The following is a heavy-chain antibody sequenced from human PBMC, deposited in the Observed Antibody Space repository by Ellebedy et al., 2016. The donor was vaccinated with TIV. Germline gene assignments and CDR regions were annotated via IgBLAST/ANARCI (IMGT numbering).Heavy chain of an antibody. V-gene: IGHV4-34*01. CDR3: ARGLARDY. CDR2: ITHSGST. J-gene: IGHJ4*02. Sequence: MPSETLSLTCTVSGGSISGYYWGWIRQPPGKGLEWIGEITHSGSTNYNPSLKSRVTISVDTSKNQFSLNLSSVTAADTAVYYCARGLARDYWGQGTLVTVSS. CDR1: GGSISGYY.